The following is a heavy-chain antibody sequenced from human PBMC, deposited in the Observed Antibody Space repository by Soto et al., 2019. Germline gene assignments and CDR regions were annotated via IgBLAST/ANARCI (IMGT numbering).Heavy chain of an antibody. Sequence: GASVKVCCEASGYRFIRYGISWGRQAPGQGLEWMGWVSAYNGNTNYAQKFQGRVTMTEDTSTHTAYMELSSLRSEDTAVYYCATDTPPPLQGDYYDRSGYSYWGQGTLVTVSS. V-gene: IGHV1-18*01. J-gene: IGHJ4*02. CDR1: GYRFIRYG. CDR2: VSAYNGNT. D-gene: IGHD3-22*01. CDR3: ATDTPPPLQGDYYDRSGYSY.